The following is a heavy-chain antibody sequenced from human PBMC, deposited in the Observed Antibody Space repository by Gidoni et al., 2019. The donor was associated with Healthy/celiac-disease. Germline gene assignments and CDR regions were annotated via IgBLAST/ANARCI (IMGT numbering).Heavy chain of an antibody. CDR3: TTVGTSTQWSAAGNGGVEY. CDR2: IKSKTDGGTT. CDR1: GFTFSNAW. V-gene: IGHV3-15*01. J-gene: IGHJ4*02. D-gene: IGHD6-13*01. Sequence: EVQLVEYGGGLVKPGGSLRLSCAASGFTFSNAWRSWVRQDPGKGLEWVGRIKSKTDGGTTDYAAPVKGRFTISRDDSKNTLYLQMNSLKTEDTAVYYCTTVGTSTQWSAAGNGGVEYWGQGTLVTVSS.